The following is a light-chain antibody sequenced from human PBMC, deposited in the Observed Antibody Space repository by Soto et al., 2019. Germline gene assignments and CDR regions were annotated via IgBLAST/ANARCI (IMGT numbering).Light chain of an antibody. CDR1: TGAVTSGHF. J-gene: IGLJ3*02. CDR3: WLSYSGAQVV. V-gene: IGLV7-46*01. CDR2: DTS. Sequence: QTVVTQEPSLTVSPGGTVTLTCGSCTGAVTSGHFPYWFQQKPGQAPRTLIYDTSKKHSWTPARFSGSLLGGKAALTLSGAQPEDEAEYYCWLSYSGAQVVFGGGTKLTVL.